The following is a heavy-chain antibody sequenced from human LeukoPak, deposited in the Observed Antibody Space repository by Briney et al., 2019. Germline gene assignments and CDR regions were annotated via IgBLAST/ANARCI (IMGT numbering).Heavy chain of an antibody. J-gene: IGHJ6*03. CDR3: ARGWATLPTWREVYYYYYMDV. Sequence: PSETLSLTCAVYGGSFSGYYWSWIRQPPGKGLEWIGEINHSGSTNYNPSLKSRVTISVDTSKNQFSLKLSSVTAADTAVYYRARGWATLPTWREVYYYYYMDVWGKGTTVTVSS. V-gene: IGHV4-34*01. CDR2: INHSGST. CDR1: GGSFSGYY. D-gene: IGHD5-24*01.